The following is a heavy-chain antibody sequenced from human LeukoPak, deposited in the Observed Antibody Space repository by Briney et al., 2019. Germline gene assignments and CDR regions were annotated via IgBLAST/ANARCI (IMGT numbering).Heavy chain of an antibody. Sequence: GGSLRLSCAASGFTFSSYAMSWVRQAPGKGLEWVSAISGSGGSTYYADSVKGRFTISRDNSKNTLYLQMNSLRAEDTAVYYCARGPGYSSGWSSAEYFQHWGQGTLVTVSS. V-gene: IGHV3-23*01. CDR1: GFTFSSYA. CDR3: ARGPGYSSGWSSAEYFQH. J-gene: IGHJ1*01. CDR2: ISGSGGST. D-gene: IGHD6-19*01.